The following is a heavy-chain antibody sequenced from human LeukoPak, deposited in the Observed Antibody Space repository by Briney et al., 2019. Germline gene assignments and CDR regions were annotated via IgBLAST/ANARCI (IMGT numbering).Heavy chain of an antibody. D-gene: IGHD3-22*01. CDR3: ARGPQPYYYDSGYFDN. J-gene: IGHJ4*02. Sequence: SATLSLTLAVYGGSFSVYYWSRIRQPAGEGLEWIAEINDSGSTNYNPSLTSRVTISVDTSKNQFSLKLSTVTAADTAVYYCARGPQPYYYDSGYFDNWGQGTLVTVSS. V-gene: IGHV4-34*01. CDR1: GGSFSVYY. CDR2: INDSGST.